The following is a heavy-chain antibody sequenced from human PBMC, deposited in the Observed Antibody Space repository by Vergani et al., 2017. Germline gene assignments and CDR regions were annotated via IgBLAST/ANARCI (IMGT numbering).Heavy chain of an antibody. CDR2: ISARYPST. J-gene: IGHJ6*02. CDR1: GFTFSACP. D-gene: IGHD2/OR15-2a*01. Sequence: EVQLLQSGGGVIQPGGSVRLSCAASGFTFSACPMTWVRQAPGKGLEWVSAISARYPSTYYADSVQGRFTIFRDNSKNMLYLQMNSLSVEDTAIYYCAKARDPNCKGCNCYSYYFCFGLLGQGATVTVSS. CDR3: AKARDPNCKGCNCYSYYFCFGL. V-gene: IGHV3-23*01.